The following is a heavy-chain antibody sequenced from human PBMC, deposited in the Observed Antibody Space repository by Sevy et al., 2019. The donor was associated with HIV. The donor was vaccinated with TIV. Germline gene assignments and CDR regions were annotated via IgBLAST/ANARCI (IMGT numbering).Heavy chain of an antibody. V-gene: IGHV3-7*03. CDR2: IKQDGSDN. D-gene: IGHD4-4*01. CDR1: GLSLSTYW. Sequence: GGSLGLSCVVSGLSLSTYWMSWVRQAPGKRLEWVASIKQDGSDNSFVDAVRGRFTISRDNAKNSVYLQMSSLSGDDTAMYYCATCSLSNCTFHFWGQGTLVTVSS. J-gene: IGHJ4*02. CDR3: ATCSLSNCTFHF.